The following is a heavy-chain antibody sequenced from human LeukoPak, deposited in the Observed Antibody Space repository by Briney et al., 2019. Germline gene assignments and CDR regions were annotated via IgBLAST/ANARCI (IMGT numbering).Heavy chain of an antibody. V-gene: IGHV3-74*01. CDR3: ARGVYYSMDV. Sequence: PGGSLRLSCAASGFTFSSHWMHWVRQVPGKGLVWVSRINKDGSATTSADSVEGRFTISRDNAENTLYLQMNSLRAEDTAVYYCARGVYYSMDVWGQGTTVTVSS. J-gene: IGHJ6*02. CDR2: INKDGSAT. CDR1: GFTFSSHW. D-gene: IGHD2-8*01.